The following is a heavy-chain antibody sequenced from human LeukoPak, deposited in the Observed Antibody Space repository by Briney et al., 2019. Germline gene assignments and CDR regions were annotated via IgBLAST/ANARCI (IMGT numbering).Heavy chain of an antibody. CDR3: ARDREGGYDSDYYYGMDV. D-gene: IGHD5-12*01. CDR2: IYHSGST. CDR1: GGSISSGGYY. J-gene: IGHJ6*02. V-gene: IGHV4-31*03. Sequence: SETLSLTCTVSGGSISSGGYYWSWIRQHPGKGLEWIGYIYHSGSTYYNPSLKSRVTISVDTSKNQFSLKLSSVTAADTAVYYCARDREGGYDSDYYYGMDVWGQGTTVTVSS.